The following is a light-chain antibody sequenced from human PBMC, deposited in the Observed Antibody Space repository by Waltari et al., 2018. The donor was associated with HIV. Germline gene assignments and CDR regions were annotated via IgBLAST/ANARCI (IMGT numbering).Light chain of an antibody. CDR2: WAS. CDR3: QQYYSTPYT. Sequence: DIVMTLSPDSLAVSLGERAPINCKSSQSVLYSSNNKNYLAWYQQKPGQPPKLLIYWASTRESGVPDRFSGSGSGTDFTLTISSLQAEDVAVYYCQQYYSTPYTFGQGTKLEIK. V-gene: IGKV4-1*01. CDR1: QSVLYSSNNKNY. J-gene: IGKJ2*01.